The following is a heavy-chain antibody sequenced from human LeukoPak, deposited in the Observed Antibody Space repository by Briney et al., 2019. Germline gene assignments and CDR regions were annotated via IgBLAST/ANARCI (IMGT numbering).Heavy chain of an antibody. Sequence: GGSLRLSCAASGFTFSSYAMHWVRQAPGKGLEWVAVISYDGSNKYYADSVKGRSTISRDNSKNTLYLQMNSLRAEDTAVYYCARVKEGYDSSGSLDYWGQGTLVTVSS. V-gene: IGHV3-30*04. J-gene: IGHJ4*02. CDR3: ARVKEGYDSSGSLDY. D-gene: IGHD3-22*01. CDR1: GFTFSSYA. CDR2: ISYDGSNK.